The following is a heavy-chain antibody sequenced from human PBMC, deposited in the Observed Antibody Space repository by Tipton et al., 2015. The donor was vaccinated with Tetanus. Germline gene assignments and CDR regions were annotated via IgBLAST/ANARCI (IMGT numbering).Heavy chain of an antibody. J-gene: IGHJ5*02. CDR3: ARDREDYGDAAPGGWFDP. D-gene: IGHD4-17*01. CDR2: INPNSGGT. CDR1: GYTFTGYY. Sequence: QLVQSGAEVKKPGASVKVSCKASGYTFTGYYMHWVRQAPGQGLEWMGWINPNSGGTNYAQKFQGWVTMTRDTSISTACMELSRRRSDDRAVYYCARDREDYGDAAPGGWFDPWGQGTLVTVSS. V-gene: IGHV1-2*04.